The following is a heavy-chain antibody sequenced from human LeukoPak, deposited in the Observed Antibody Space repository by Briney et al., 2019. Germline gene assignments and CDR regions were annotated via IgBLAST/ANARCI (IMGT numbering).Heavy chain of an antibody. CDR2: INHGGGT. Sequence: GSLRLSCAASGFTFSSCGMHWIRQTPGKGLEWIGEINHGGGTNYNPSLKSRATISVDTSKKQFSLNLTSVTAADTAVYYCARGEDGTGDYRPTYFDSWGQGTLVTASS. D-gene: IGHD4-17*01. V-gene: IGHV4-34*01. CDR1: GFTFSSCG. J-gene: IGHJ4*02. CDR3: ARGEDGTGDYRPTYFDS.